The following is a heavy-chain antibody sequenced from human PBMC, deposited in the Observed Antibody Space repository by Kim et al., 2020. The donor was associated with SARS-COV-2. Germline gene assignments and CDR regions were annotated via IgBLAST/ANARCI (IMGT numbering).Heavy chain of an antibody. J-gene: IGHJ4*02. CDR3: AGFSSSWGNYFDY. V-gene: IGHV1-69*13. CDR2: IIPIFGTA. CDR1: GGTFSSYA. D-gene: IGHD6-13*01. Sequence: SVKVSCKASGGTFSSYAISWVRQAPGQGLEWMGGIIPIFGTANYAQKFQGRVTITADESTSTAYMELSRLRSEDTAVYYCAGFSSSWGNYFDYWGQGTLVTVSS.